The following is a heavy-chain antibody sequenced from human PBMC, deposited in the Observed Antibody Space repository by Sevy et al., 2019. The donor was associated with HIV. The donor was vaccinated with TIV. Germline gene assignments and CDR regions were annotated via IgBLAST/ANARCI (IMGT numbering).Heavy chain of an antibody. J-gene: IGHJ5*02. CDR2: IRYDGSNK. CDR3: ARGTPAFCTGGVCFNWFDP. D-gene: IGHD2-8*02. V-gene: IGHV3-30*02. CDR1: RFSFNGYG. Sequence: GGYLRLSCAASRFSFNGYGMHWVRQAPGKGLEWVAFIRYDGSNKYYADSVKVRFTISRDDSKNTLYLQMNSLRAEDTALYNCARGTPAFCTGGVCFNWFDPWGQGTLVTVSS.